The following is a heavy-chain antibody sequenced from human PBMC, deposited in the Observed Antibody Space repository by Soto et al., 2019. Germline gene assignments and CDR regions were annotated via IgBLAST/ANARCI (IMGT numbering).Heavy chain of an antibody. J-gene: IGHJ6*02. D-gene: IGHD6-6*01. Sequence: PSETLSLTCAISGDSVSSNSAAWNWIRQSPSRGLEWLGRTYYRSKWYNDYAVSVKSRITINPDTSKNQFSLQLNSVTPEDTAVHYCARAPVSIAAGNYYYYGMDVWGQGTTVTVSS. CDR3: ARAPVSIAAGNYYYYGMDV. CDR2: TYYRSKWYN. V-gene: IGHV6-1*01. CDR1: GDSVSSNSAA.